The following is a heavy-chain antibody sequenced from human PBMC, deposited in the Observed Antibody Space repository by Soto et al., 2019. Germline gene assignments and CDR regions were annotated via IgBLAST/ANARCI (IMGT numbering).Heavy chain of an antibody. CDR2: IIPIFGTA. CDR3: ARSTTLGLSDFDY. J-gene: IGHJ4*02. Sequence: GASVKVSCKASGGTFSSYAISWVRQAPGQGLEWMGGIIPIFGTANYAQKFQGRVTITADESTSTAYMGLSSLRSEDTAVYYCARSTTLGLSDFDYWGQGTLVTVS. CDR1: GGTFSSYA. V-gene: IGHV1-69*13. D-gene: IGHD3-16*01.